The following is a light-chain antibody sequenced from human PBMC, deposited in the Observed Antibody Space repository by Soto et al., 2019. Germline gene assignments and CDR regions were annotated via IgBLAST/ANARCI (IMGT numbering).Light chain of an antibody. CDR3: QTWGAGIVV. CDR1: SGHSNYA. CDR2: LNSDGSH. Sequence: QPVLTQSPSASASLGASVKLTCTLSSGHSNYAIAWHQQQSEKGPRYLMKLNSDGSHSKGDGIPDRFSGASSGAEHYLTISRPQSEDEADYYGQTWGAGIVVFGGGTKLTVL. V-gene: IGLV4-69*01. J-gene: IGLJ2*01.